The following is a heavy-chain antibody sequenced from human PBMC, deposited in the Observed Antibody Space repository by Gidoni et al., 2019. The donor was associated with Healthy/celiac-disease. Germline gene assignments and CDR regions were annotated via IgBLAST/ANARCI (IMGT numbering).Heavy chain of an antibody. CDR3: AKDRYAGGRGYYYYYGMDV. D-gene: IGHD2-8*01. CDR1: GLTFDDSH. CDR2: ISWNSGSI. J-gene: IGHJ6*02. Sequence: EVQLVESGGGLVQPGRSLSLPGSASGLTFDDSHLPWVRPAPGKGLGWVSGISWNSGSIGYADSVKGRFTISRDNAKNSLYLQMNSLRAEDTALYYCAKDRYAGGRGYYYYYGMDVWGQGTTVTVSS. V-gene: IGHV3-9*01.